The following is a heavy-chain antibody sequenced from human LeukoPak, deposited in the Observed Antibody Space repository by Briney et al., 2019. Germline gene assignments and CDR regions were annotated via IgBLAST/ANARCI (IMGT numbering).Heavy chain of an antibody. Sequence: SETLSLTCTVSGGSISSYYWSWLRQPPGKGLEWIGYIYYSGSTNYNPSLKSRVTISVDTSKNQFSLKLSSVTAADTAVYYCARGAWATDDYWGQGTLVTVSS. CDR2: IYYSGST. J-gene: IGHJ4*02. V-gene: IGHV4-59*01. CDR3: ARGAWATDDY. CDR1: GGSISSYY. D-gene: IGHD1-26*01.